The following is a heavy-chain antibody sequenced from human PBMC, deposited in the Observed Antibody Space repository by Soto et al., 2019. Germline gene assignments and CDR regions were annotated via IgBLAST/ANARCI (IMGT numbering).Heavy chain of an antibody. V-gene: IGHV3-23*01. Sequence: PWVSLRLSCAASGLPFSRYAMAWVRQAPGKGLEWVSSISPGGSIKFYADSVKGRFTISRDNSKNMVSLQMSSLRAEDTAIYYCAKRRDGYSFDYWGQGALVTVSA. CDR3: AKRRDGYSFDY. CDR1: GLPFSRYA. D-gene: IGHD4-4*01. CDR2: ISPGGSIK. J-gene: IGHJ4*02.